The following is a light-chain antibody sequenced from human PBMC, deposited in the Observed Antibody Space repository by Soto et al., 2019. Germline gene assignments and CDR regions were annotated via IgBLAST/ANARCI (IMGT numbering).Light chain of an antibody. V-gene: IGKV3-20*01. CDR1: QSVSSSY. J-gene: IGKJ2*01. CDR2: GAS. CDR3: QQYSSSAPGYT. Sequence: IALTQSAGPLSLSPGERATLSCRASQSVSSSYLSWYQQKTGQAPRLLIFGASRRDAGIPDRFSGSGSGTDFTRTITRLEPEAFAVYYCQQYSSSAPGYTFGQGTKVDIK.